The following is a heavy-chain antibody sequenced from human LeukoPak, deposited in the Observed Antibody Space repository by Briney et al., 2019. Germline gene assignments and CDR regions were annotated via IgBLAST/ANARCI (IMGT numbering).Heavy chain of an antibody. CDR2: ISSSSSTI. CDR3: ASPPYSSSWYKGGLDY. Sequence: GGSLRLSCAASGFTFSSYSMNWVRQAPGKGLEWVSYISSSSSTIYYADSVKGRFTISRDNAKNSLYLQMNSLRAEDTAVYYCASPPYSSSWYKGGLDYWGQGTLVTVSS. V-gene: IGHV3-48*01. J-gene: IGHJ4*02. CDR1: GFTFSSYS. D-gene: IGHD6-13*01.